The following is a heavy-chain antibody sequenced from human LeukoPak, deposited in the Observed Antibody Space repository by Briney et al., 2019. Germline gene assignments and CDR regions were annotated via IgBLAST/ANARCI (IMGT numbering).Heavy chain of an antibody. CDR1: GYTFTSYD. Sequence: ASVKVSCKASGYTFTSYDINWVRQATGQGLEWMGWMNPNSGNTGYAQKFQGRVTMTRNTSISTAYMELSSLRSEDTAVYYCARGLTSNRAYYYYYYYMDVWGKGTTVTVSS. CDR3: ARGLTSNRAYYYYYYYMDV. D-gene: IGHD1-14*01. V-gene: IGHV1-8*01. CDR2: MNPNSGNT. J-gene: IGHJ6*03.